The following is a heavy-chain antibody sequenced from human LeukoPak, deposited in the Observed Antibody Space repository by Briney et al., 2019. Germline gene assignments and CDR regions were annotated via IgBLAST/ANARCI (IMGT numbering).Heavy chain of an antibody. CDR3: ARQVYYYDSRYYYYYYMDV. CDR2: ISAYNGNT. V-gene: IGHV1-18*01. D-gene: IGHD3-22*01. J-gene: IGHJ6*03. Sequence: ASVKVSCKASGYTFTSYGISWVRQAPGQGPEWMGWISAYNGNTNYAQKLQGRVTMTTDTSTSTAYMELRSLRSDDTAVYYCARQVYYYDSRYYYYYYMDVWGKGTTVTVSS. CDR1: GYTFTSYG.